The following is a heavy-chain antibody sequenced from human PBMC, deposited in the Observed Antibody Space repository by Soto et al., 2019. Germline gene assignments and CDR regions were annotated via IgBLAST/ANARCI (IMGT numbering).Heavy chain of an antibody. J-gene: IGHJ6*02. Sequence: QVQLVESGGGLVKPGGSLRLSCAASGFTFSDYYMSWIRQAPGKGLEWVSYISSSGSIIYYADSVKGRFTISRDNAKNSLYLQMNSLGAGETAVYYCARQKAWTGEWLSLYAPGMDVWGQGTTVTVSS. CDR3: ARQKAWTGEWLSLYAPGMDV. CDR1: GFTFSDYY. V-gene: IGHV3-11*01. CDR2: ISSSGSII. D-gene: IGHD3-22*01.